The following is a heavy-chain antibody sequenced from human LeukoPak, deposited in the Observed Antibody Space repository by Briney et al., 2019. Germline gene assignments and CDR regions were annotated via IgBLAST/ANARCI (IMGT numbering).Heavy chain of an antibody. CDR3: ARGGYEARSYYFDY. J-gene: IGHJ4*02. CDR2: ISYSGST. CDR1: GGSISNYY. V-gene: IGHV4-59*01. D-gene: IGHD5-12*01. Sequence: SETLSLTCTVSGGSISNYYWSWIRQPPGKGLEWIGYISYSGSTDHNPSLKSRVTISVDTSKNQFSLRLSSVTAADTAVYYCARGGYEARSYYFDYWGQGTLVTVSS.